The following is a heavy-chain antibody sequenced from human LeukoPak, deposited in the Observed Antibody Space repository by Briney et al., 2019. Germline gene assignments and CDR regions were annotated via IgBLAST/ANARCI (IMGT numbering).Heavy chain of an antibody. J-gene: IGHJ4*02. CDR2: IYYSGST. Sequence: SETLSLTCTISGGSISSYYWSWIRQPPGKGLEWIGYIYYSGSTNYNPSLKSRVTISVDTSKNQFSLKLSSVTAADTAVYYCARSGEQLVRTPYYFDYWGQGTLVTVSS. V-gene: IGHV4-59*01. CDR1: GGSISSYY. CDR3: ARSGEQLVRTPYYFDY. D-gene: IGHD6-6*01.